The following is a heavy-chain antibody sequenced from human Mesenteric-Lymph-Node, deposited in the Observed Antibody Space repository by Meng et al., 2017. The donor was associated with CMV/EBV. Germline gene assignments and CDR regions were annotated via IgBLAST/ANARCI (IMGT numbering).Heavy chain of an antibody. D-gene: IGHD3-3*01. V-gene: IGHV3-74*01. CDR1: GFTFSSYW. J-gene: IGHJ6*02. Sequence: ESLKISCAASGFTFSSYWMHWVRQAPGKGLVWVSRINSDGSSTSYADSVKGRFTISRDNAKNTLYLQMNSLRAEDTAVYYCAREPWGYYDFWSGYSYYYYYYGMDVWGQGTTVTVSS. CDR3: AREPWGYYDFWSGYSYYYYYYGMDV. CDR2: INSDGSST.